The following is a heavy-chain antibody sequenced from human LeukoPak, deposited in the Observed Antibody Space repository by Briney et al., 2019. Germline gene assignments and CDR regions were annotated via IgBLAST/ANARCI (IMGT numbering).Heavy chain of an antibody. CDR2: IYCSGST. V-gene: IGHV4-30-4*01. CDR1: GGSISSGDYY. J-gene: IGHJ5*02. Sequence: SETLSLTCTVSGGSISSGDYYWSWIRQPPGKGLEWIGYIYCSGSTYYNPSLKSRVTISVDTSKNQFSLKLSSVTAADTAVYYCAYSSGWYWFDPWGQGTLVTVSS. CDR3: AYSSGWYWFDP. D-gene: IGHD6-19*01.